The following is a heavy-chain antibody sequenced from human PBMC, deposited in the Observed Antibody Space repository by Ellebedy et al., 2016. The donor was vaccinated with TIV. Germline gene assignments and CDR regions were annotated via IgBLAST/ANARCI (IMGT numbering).Heavy chain of an antibody. Sequence: ASVKVSCKASGYTFTSYGISWVRQAPGQGLEWMGIINPSGGSTSYAQKLQGRVTMTRDTSTSTVYMELSSLRSEDTAVYYCSVAGSADNDYWGQGTLVTVSS. D-gene: IGHD6-19*01. J-gene: IGHJ4*02. CDR3: SVAGSADNDY. CDR2: INPSGGST. CDR1: GYTFTSYG. V-gene: IGHV1-46*04.